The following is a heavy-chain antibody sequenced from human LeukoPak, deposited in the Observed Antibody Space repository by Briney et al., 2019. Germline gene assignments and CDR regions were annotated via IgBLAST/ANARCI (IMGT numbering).Heavy chain of an antibody. V-gene: IGHV3-48*01. D-gene: IGHD1-26*01. CDR1: GFTFSSYS. J-gene: IGHJ5*02. CDR2: ISSLSSTI. CDR3: ARDRAPNSGTVLAS. Sequence: GGSLRLSCAASGFTFSSYSMNWVRQAPGKGLEWVSYISSLSSTIYYADSMKGRFTISRDNAKNSVYLQMNSLRADDTAVYHCARDRAPNSGTVLASWGQGTLVTVSS.